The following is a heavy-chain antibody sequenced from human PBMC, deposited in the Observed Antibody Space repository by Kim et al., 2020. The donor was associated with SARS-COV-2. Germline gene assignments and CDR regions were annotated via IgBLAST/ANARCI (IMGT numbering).Heavy chain of an antibody. CDR2: IIPIFGTA. CDR3: ARAPKGYCSGGSCYSLFPFGY. Sequence: SVKVSCKASGGTFSSYAISWVRQAPGQGLEWMGGIIPIFGTANYAQKFQGRVTITADESTSTAYMELSSLRSEDTAVYYCARAPKGYCSGGSCYSLFPFGYWGQGTLVTVSS. J-gene: IGHJ4*02. V-gene: IGHV1-69*13. D-gene: IGHD2-15*01. CDR1: GGTFSSYA.